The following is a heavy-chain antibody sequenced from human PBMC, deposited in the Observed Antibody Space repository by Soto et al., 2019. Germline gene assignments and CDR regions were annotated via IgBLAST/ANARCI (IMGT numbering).Heavy chain of an antibody. D-gene: IGHD1-26*01. Sequence: GWSLRLSCAASGFTFSSYGMHWVRQAPGKGLEWVAVIWYDGSNKYYADSVKGRFTISRDNSKNTLYLQMNSLRAEDTAVYYFARAGQVGTTKFIDPWGQGTLGAVSS. CDR2: IWYDGSNK. J-gene: IGHJ5*02. CDR3: ARAGQVGTTKFIDP. CDR1: GFTFSSYG. V-gene: IGHV3-33*01.